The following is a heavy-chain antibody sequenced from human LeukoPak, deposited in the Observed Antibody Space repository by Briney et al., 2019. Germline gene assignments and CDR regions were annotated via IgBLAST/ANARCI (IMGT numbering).Heavy chain of an antibody. J-gene: IGHJ3*02. CDR2: ISSSGST. CDR1: GDSISSGDYY. V-gene: IGHV4-61*02. Sequence: SETLSLTCTVSGDSISSGDYYWSWIRQPAGKGLEWIGRISSSGSTNYNPSLKSRVTISVDTSKNQFSLKLSSVTAADTAVYYCARYRPVWGSYRPSVDAFDIWGQGTMVTVSS. D-gene: IGHD3-16*02. CDR3: ARYRPVWGSYRPSVDAFDI.